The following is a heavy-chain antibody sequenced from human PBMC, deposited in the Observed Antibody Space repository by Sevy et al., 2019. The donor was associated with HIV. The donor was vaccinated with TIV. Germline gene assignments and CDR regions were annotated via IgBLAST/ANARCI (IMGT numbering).Heavy chain of an antibody. CDR2: IYWDDAK. Sequence: SGPTLVNPTQTLTLTCTFSGFSLSTSGMAVGWNRQPPGKALEWLALIYWDDAKWYSPSLQTRLSITKDTSKNQVALTMANMDPVDTATYFCAPRGYTEGYKGGLWFEYWGQGTLVTVSS. D-gene: IGHD3-16*02. V-gene: IGHV2-5*02. J-gene: IGHJ4*02. CDR3: APRGYTEGYKGGLWFEY. CDR1: GFSLSTSGMA.